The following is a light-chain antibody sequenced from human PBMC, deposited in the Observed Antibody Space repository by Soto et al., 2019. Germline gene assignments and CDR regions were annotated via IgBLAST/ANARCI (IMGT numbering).Light chain of an antibody. CDR2: GAS. J-gene: IGKJ1*01. CDR3: QQYGSSPPT. CDR1: QSVSSNY. Sequence: EIVLTQSPGTLSLSPGERATLSCRASQSVSSNYLAWYRRKPGQAPRLLIYGASYRATDFPGRFSGSGSGTDFTLTITRPEPEDFAVYYCQQYGSSPPTFGPGTRVEIK. V-gene: IGKV3-20*01.